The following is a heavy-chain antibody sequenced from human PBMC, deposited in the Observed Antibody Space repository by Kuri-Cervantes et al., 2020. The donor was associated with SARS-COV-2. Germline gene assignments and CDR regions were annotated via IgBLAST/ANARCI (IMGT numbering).Heavy chain of an antibody. CDR2: IKQDGSEK. CDR3: ARGSTYYDFWSGYYTGEYFQH. D-gene: IGHD3-3*01. CDR1: GFTFSSYS. J-gene: IGHJ1*01. V-gene: IGHV3-7*01. Sequence: GGSLRLSCAASGFTFSSYSMNWVRQAPGRGLEWVANIKQDGSEKYYVDSVKGRFTISRDNAKNSLYLQMNSLRAEDTAVYYCARGSTYYDFWSGYYTGEYFQHWGQGTLVTVSS.